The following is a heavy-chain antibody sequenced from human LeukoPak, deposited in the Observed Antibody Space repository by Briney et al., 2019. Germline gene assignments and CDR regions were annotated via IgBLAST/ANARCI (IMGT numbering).Heavy chain of an antibody. J-gene: IGHJ4*02. CDR2: IIPIFGTA. CDR1: GGTFSSYA. V-gene: IGHV1-69*05. D-gene: IGHD3-16*01. CDR3: ARVLGEHHSL. Sequence: SVRVSCKASGGTFSSYAISWVRQAPGQGLEWMGRIIPIFGTANYAQKFQGRVTITTDESTSTAYMELSSLRSEDTAVYYCARVLGEHHSLWGQGTLVTVSS.